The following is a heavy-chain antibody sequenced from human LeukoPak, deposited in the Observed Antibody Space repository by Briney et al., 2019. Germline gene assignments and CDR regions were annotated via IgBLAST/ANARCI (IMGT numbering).Heavy chain of an antibody. D-gene: IGHD4-23*01. CDR3: ARGRPHGNDY. V-gene: IGHV3-74*01. J-gene: IGHJ4*02. CDR2: IASDGSST. CDR1: GFTFSNYW. Sequence: GGSLRLSCAASGFTFSNYWIHWVRQAPGKGLVWVSRIASDGSSTTYADSVKGRFSISRDNAKNTLYLQMNSLRVEDTAVYYCARGRPHGNDYWGQGTLVTVSS.